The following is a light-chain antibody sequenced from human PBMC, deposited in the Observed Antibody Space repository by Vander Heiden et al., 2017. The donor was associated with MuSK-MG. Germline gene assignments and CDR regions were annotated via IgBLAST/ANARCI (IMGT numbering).Light chain of an antibody. CDR2: SNN. CDR1: SSNIGTTT. V-gene: IGLV1-44*01. CDR3: SASADSRNGFVG. J-gene: IGLJ2*01. Sequence: QSVLTQPPSASGTPGQRVTISCSGSSSNIGTTTLNWYQHLPGTAPKLLIYSNNQRPSGVPDRFSGSKSGTSACLVTSSLQSEEEADYYYSASADSRNGFVGFGGGTKLTVL.